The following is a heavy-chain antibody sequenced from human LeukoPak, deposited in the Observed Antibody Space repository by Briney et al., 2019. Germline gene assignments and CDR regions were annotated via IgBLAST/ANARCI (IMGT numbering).Heavy chain of an antibody. V-gene: IGHV4-34*01. J-gene: IGHJ3*02. CDR3: ARSHIDAFDI. D-gene: IGHD2-21*01. Sequence: SETLSLTCTVSGGSISSEFYYWSWIRQPPGKGLEWIGEINHSGSTNYNPSLKSRVTISVDTSKNQFSLKLSSVTAADTAVYYCARSHIDAFDIWGQGTMVTVSS. CDR1: GGSISSEFYY. CDR2: INHSGST.